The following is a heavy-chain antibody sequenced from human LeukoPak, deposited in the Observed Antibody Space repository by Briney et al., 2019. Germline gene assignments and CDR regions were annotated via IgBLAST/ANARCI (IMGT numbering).Heavy chain of an antibody. CDR2: IYYSGST. CDR3: ASYTASRLDY. V-gene: IGHV4-59*01. Sequence: SETLSLTCTVSGGSISSYYWSWIRQPPGKGLEWIGYIYYSGSTNYNPSLKSRVTISVDTSKNQFSLKLSSVTAADTAVYYCASYTASRLDYWGQGTLVTVSS. J-gene: IGHJ4*02. D-gene: IGHD5-18*01. CDR1: GGSISSYY.